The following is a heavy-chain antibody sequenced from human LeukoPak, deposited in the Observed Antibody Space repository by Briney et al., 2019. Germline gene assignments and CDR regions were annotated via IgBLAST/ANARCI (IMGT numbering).Heavy chain of an antibody. V-gene: IGHV3-53*01. CDR2: IYSGGST. CDR1: GFTFSSYA. CDR3: ARDYYDSSFDI. J-gene: IGHJ3*02. Sequence: GGSLRLSCAASGFTFSSYAMSWVRQAPGKGLEWVSVIYSGGSTYYADSVKGRFTISRGNSKNTLYLQMNSLRAEDTAVYYCARDYYDSSFDIWGQGTMVTVSS. D-gene: IGHD3-22*01.